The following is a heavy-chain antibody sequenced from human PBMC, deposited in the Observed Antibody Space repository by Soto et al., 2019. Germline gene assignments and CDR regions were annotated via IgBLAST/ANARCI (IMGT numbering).Heavy chain of an antibody. V-gene: IGHV4-30-4*01. Sequence: QVQLQESGPGLVKPSQTLSLTCTVSGGSISSGDYYWSWIRQPPGKGLEWTGYIYYSGSTYYNPSLKSRVTISVDTSENQFSLKLSPVTAADTAVYYCARDRFISGGYSDWGQGTLVTVSS. J-gene: IGHJ4*02. CDR1: GGSISSGDYY. D-gene: IGHD5-12*01. CDR2: IYYSGST. CDR3: ARDRFISGGYSD.